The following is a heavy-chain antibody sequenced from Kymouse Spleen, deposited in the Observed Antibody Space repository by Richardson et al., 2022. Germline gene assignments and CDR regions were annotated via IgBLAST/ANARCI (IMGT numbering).Heavy chain of an antibody. D-gene: IGHD3-10*01. CDR1: GGSFSGYY. CDR2: INHSGST. Sequence: QVQLQQWGAGLLKPSETLSLTCAVYGGSFSGYYWSWIRQPPGKGLEWIGEINHSGSTNYNPSLKSRVTISVDTSKNQFSLKLSSVTAADTAVYYCARGRGTMVRGDGGMDVWGQGTTVTVSS. V-gene: IGHV4-34*01. CDR3: ARGRGTMVRGDGGMDV. J-gene: IGHJ6*02.